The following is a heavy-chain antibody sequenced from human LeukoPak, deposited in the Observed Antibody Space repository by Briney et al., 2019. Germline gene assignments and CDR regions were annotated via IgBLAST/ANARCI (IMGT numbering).Heavy chain of an antibody. J-gene: IGHJ4*02. V-gene: IGHV1-18*01. CDR1: GYTFTSYG. CDR3: ARDLRIVGATTSSYFDY. Sequence: GASVKVSCKASGYTFTSYGISWARQAPGQGLEWMGWISAYNGNTNYAQKLQGRVTMTTDTSTSTAYMELRSLRSDDTAVYYCARDLRIVGATTSSYFDYWGQGTLVTVSS. D-gene: IGHD1-26*01. CDR2: ISAYNGNT.